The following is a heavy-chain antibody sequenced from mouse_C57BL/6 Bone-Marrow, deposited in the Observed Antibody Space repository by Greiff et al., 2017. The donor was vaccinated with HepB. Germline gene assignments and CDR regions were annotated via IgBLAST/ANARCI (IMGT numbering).Heavy chain of an antibody. CDR1: GYSFTSYY. V-gene: IGHV1-66*01. Sequence: QVQLKESGPELVKPGASVKISCKASGYSFTSYYIHWVKQRPGQGLEWIGWIYPGSGNTKYNEKFKGKATLTADTSSSTAYMQLSSLTSEDSAVYYCARGGDHDGEAMDYWGQGTSVTVSS. CDR3: ARGGDHDGEAMDY. D-gene: IGHD2-4*01. CDR2: IYPGSGNT. J-gene: IGHJ4*01.